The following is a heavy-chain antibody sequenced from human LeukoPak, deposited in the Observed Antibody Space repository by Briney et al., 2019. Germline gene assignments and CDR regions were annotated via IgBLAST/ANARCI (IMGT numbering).Heavy chain of an antibody. J-gene: IGHJ3*02. CDR1: GGSFSGYY. Sequence: SETLSLTCAVYGGSFSGYYWSWIRQPPGKGLEWIGEINHSGSTNYNPSPKSRVTISVDTSKNQFSLKLSSVTAADTAVYYCARGGTYYYDSSGYSELNDAFDIWGQGTMVTVSS. V-gene: IGHV4-34*01. D-gene: IGHD3-22*01. CDR3: ARGGTYYYDSSGYSELNDAFDI. CDR2: INHSGST.